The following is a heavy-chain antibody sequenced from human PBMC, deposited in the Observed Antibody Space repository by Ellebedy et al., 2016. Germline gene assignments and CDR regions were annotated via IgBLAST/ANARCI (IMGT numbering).Heavy chain of an antibody. CDR2: INHSGST. V-gene: IGHV4-34*01. CDR1: GGSFSGYY. D-gene: IGHD3-10*01. CDR3: AREPPLLWFGDNRDWYFDL. Sequence: GSLRLXXAVHGGSFSGYYWSWIRQPPGKGLEWIGEINHSGSTNYNPSLKSRVTISVDTSKNQFSLKLSSVTAADTAVYYCAREPPLLWFGDNRDWYFDLWGRGTLVTVSS. J-gene: IGHJ2*01.